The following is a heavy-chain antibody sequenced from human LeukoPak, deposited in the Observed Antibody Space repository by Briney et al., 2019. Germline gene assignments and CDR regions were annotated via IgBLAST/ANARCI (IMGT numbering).Heavy chain of an antibody. CDR2: INPNSGGT. CDR3: ARGNGTRRWLQWGS. V-gene: IGHV1-2*02. J-gene: IGHJ5*02. Sequence: ASVKVSCKASGYTFTGYYMHWVRQAPGQGLEWMGWINPNSGGTNYAQQFQGRVTMTRDTSVSTAYMELRRLRSDDTAVYYCARGNGTRRWLQWGSWGQGTLVTVSS. CDR1: GYTFTGYY. D-gene: IGHD5-24*01.